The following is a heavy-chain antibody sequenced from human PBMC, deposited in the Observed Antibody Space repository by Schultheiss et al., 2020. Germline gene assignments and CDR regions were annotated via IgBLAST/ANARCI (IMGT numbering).Heavy chain of an antibody. Sequence: SQTLSLTCTVSGGSISSYYWSWIRQPPGKGLEWIGYIYYSGSTNYNPSLKSRVTISVDTSKNQFSLKLSSVTAADTAVYYCARAGYSYLTSLLFDYWGQGTLVTVSS. D-gene: IGHD5-18*01. CDR1: GGSISSYY. CDR2: IYYSGST. CDR3: ARAGYSYLTSLLFDY. V-gene: IGHV4-59*01. J-gene: IGHJ4*02.